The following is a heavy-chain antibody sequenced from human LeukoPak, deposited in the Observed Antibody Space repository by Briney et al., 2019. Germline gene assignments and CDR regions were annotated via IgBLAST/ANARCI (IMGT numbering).Heavy chain of an antibody. CDR1: GYIYTSYW. CDR3: ARRSDSSKTYEY. V-gene: IGHV5-51*01. Sequence: GESLKISCNSSGYIYTSYWIGWVRQMPGKGLEWMGIIYPGDSDTRYSPSFQGQVTISADKSISTAYLQWSSLKASDTATYYCARRSDSSKTYEYWGQGTLVTVSS. D-gene: IGHD4-11*01. J-gene: IGHJ4*02. CDR2: IYPGDSDT.